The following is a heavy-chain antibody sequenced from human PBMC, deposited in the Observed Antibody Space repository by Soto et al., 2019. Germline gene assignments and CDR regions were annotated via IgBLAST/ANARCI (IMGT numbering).Heavy chain of an antibody. CDR2: ISGSGGST. D-gene: IGHD3-3*01. CDR3: ARALRFLEWLPRDAFDI. V-gene: IGHV3-23*01. Sequence: GGSLRLSCAASGFTFSSYAMSWVRQAPGKGLERVSAISGSGGSTYYADSVKGRFTISRDNSKNTLYLQMNSLRAEDTAVYYCARALRFLEWLPRDAFDIWGQGTMVTVSS. J-gene: IGHJ3*02. CDR1: GFTFSSYA.